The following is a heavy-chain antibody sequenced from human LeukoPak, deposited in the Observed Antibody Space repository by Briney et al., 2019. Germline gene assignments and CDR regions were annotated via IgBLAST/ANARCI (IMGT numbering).Heavy chain of an antibody. Sequence: SETLSLTCTVSGYSISSGYYWGWIRQPPGKGLEWIGYIYYSGSTHYNPSLKSRVSISVDTSMNQFSLSLTSVTAADTAVYYCAREGYYYDSSGFYPTYFDYWSQGTLVTVSS. V-gene: IGHV4-38-2*02. D-gene: IGHD3-22*01. CDR3: AREGYYYDSSGFYPTYFDY. CDR2: IYYSGST. CDR1: GYSISSGYY. J-gene: IGHJ4*02.